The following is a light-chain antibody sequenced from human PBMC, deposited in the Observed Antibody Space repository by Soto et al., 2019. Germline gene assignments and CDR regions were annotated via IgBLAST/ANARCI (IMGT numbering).Light chain of an antibody. CDR3: GSYTTSSNYV. CDR1: NSDVGAYNY. J-gene: IGLJ1*01. Sequence: QSLLTQPASVSGSPGQSITISCTGTNSDVGAYNYASWYQQHPGKATKLMIYDVSHRPSGVSHRFSGSKSGNTASLTISGLQAEDEADYYCGSYTTSSNYVFGTGTKVTVL. CDR2: DVS. V-gene: IGLV2-14*01.